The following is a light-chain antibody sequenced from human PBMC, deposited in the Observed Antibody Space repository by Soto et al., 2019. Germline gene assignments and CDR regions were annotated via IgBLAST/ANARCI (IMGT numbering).Light chain of an antibody. Sequence: NFMLTQPHSVSESPGKTVIISCTRSSGSIASNYVQWYQQRPGSSPTTVIYEDNQRPYGVPDRFSVSIDSSSNSASLTISGLETEDEADYYCQSYDATNQVFGGGTKLTVL. CDR3: QSYDATNQV. CDR2: EDN. CDR1: SGSIASNY. J-gene: IGLJ3*02. V-gene: IGLV6-57*01.